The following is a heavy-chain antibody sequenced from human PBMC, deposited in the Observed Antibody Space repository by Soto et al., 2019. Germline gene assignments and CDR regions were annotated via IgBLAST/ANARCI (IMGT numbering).Heavy chain of an antibody. CDR1: GGSISSSSYY. CDR3: ARDSEYYDILTGYLKLGWFDP. J-gene: IGHJ5*02. Sequence: SETLSLTCTVSGGSISSSSYYWGWIRQPPGKGLEWIGSIYYSGSTYYNPSLKSRVTISVDTSKNQFSLKLSSVTAADTAVYYCARDSEYYDILTGYLKLGWFDPWGQGTLVTVSS. CDR2: IYYSGST. V-gene: IGHV4-39*07. D-gene: IGHD3-9*01.